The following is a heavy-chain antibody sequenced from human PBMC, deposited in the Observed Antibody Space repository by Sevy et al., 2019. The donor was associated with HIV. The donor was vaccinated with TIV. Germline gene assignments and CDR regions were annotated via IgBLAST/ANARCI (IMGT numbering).Heavy chain of an antibody. V-gene: IGHV3-23*01. CDR2: ISDTGGST. CDR1: GFTFSSYA. CDR3: AKRRRDSSGDYFDH. Sequence: GGSLRLSCEASGFTFSSYAMSWVRQAPGKGLEWVSGISDTGGSTYYADSVKGRFTISRDNSKNTLYLQMNSLRAEDTAVYYCAKRRRDSSGDYFDHWGQGTLVTVSS. D-gene: IGHD3-22*01. J-gene: IGHJ4*02.